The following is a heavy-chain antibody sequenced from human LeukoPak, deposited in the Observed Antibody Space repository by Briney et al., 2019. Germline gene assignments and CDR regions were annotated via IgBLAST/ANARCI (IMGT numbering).Heavy chain of an antibody. V-gene: IGHV4-59*01. Sequence: SETLSLTCTVSGVSISSSYWSWLRQPPGKGLEWIGYVYYTGSTNYSPSLESRVTISADTSKNQLSLKVNSVTAADTAVYYCARGFFDSRGVSNPFDIWGQGTMVTVSS. CDR3: ARGFFDSRGVSNPFDI. D-gene: IGHD3-22*01. CDR2: VYYTGST. CDR1: GVSISSSY. J-gene: IGHJ3*02.